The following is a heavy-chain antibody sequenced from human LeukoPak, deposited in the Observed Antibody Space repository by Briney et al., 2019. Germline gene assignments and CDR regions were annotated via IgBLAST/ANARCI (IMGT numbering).Heavy chain of an antibody. D-gene: IGHD2-15*01. V-gene: IGHV3-48*01. CDR1: GFTFSSYS. CDR2: ISSSSSTI. CDR3: DPILSAIP. Sequence: GGSLRLSCAASGFTFSSYSMNWVRQAPGKGLEWISFISSSSSTIYYADSVKGRFTISRDNAKNSLYLQMNSLRAEDTAVYDCDPILSAIPWGQATLVTVSA. J-gene: IGHJ5*02.